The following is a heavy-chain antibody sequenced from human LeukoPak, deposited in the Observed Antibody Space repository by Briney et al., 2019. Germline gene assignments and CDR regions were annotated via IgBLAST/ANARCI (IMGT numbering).Heavy chain of an antibody. CDR3: TRHACSSTSCYKITAFDI. Sequence: GGSLRLSCAASGFTFGGSSMHWVRQASGKGLGWVGRIRTKANSYATAYAASVKGRFTISRDDSKNTAYLQMNSLKTEDTAVYYCTRHACSSTSCYKITAFDIWGQGTMVTVSS. V-gene: IGHV3-73*01. J-gene: IGHJ3*02. D-gene: IGHD2-2*02. CDR2: IRTKANSYAT. CDR1: GFTFGGSS.